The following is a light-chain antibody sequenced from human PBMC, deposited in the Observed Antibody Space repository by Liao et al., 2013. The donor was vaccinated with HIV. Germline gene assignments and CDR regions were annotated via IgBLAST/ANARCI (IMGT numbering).Light chain of an antibody. Sequence: SYELTQPPSVSVSPGQTATITCSGDQLGDRYVSWYQQRPGQSPVLVIYHNNKRPSGIPERFSGSKSGITATLTITGTQAMDEADYYCQTWDVNAAYVFATGTKVTVL. CDR1: QLGDRY. V-gene: IGLV3-1*01. CDR2: HNN. CDR3: QTWDVNAAYV. J-gene: IGLJ1*01.